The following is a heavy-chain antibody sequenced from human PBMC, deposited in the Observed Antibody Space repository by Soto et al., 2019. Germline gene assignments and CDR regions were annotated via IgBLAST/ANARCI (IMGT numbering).Heavy chain of an antibody. CDR1: GFTFSSYS. D-gene: IGHD1-26*01. CDR2: ISSSSTI. CDR3: ARDSPVGATVDY. Sequence: GGSLRLSCAASGFTFSSYSMNWVRQAPGKGLEWVSYISSSSTIYYADSVKGRFTISRDNAKNSLYLQMNSLRDEDTAVYYCARDSPVGATVDYWGQGTLVTVSS. V-gene: IGHV3-48*02. J-gene: IGHJ4*02.